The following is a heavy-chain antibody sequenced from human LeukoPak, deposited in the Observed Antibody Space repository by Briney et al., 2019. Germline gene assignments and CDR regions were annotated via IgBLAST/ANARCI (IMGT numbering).Heavy chain of an antibody. CDR2: INYSGTT. V-gene: IGHV4-38-2*02. Sequence: SETLSLTCTVSDYSISSGYYWGWIRQPPGKGLEWFGTINYSGTTYYNPSLKTRVTISVDTSRNQFSLNLSSVTAADTAVYYCAKATGTLGNWGQGTLVTVSS. D-gene: IGHD1-1*01. CDR1: DYSISSGYY. J-gene: IGHJ4*02. CDR3: AKATGTLGN.